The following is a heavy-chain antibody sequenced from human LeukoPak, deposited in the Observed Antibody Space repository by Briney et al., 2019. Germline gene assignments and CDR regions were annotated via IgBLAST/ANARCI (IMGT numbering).Heavy chain of an antibody. V-gene: IGHV3-23*01. CDR2: ISGSGGST. Sequence: GGSLRLSCAASGFTFSSYAMSWVRQAPGKGLEWVSAISGSGGSTYYADSLKGRFTISRDNSKNTLYLQMNSLRAEDTAVYYCAPLGYCSDTSCSDTDYWGQGTLVTVSS. CDR1: GFTFSSYA. D-gene: IGHD2-2*01. CDR3: APLGYCSDTSCSDTDY. J-gene: IGHJ4*02.